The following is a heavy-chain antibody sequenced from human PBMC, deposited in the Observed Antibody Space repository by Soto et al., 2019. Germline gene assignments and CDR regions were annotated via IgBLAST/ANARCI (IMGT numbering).Heavy chain of an antibody. D-gene: IGHD6-13*01. J-gene: IGHJ4*02. CDR3: ARAGSAASGNPFEY. Sequence: QEQLVESGGGVVQPGRSLGLSCAASGFSFCTYGMHWVRQAPGKGLEWLAVIWFNGTNKYYADSVRGRFTISRDNSRNTLYLQMSSLTVEDTAVYYCARAGSAASGNPFEYWGQGTLVTVTS. CDR1: GFSFCTYG. V-gene: IGHV3-33*01. CDR2: IWFNGTNK.